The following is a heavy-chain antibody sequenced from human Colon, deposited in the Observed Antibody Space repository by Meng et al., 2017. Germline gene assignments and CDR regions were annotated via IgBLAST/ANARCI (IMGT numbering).Heavy chain of an antibody. J-gene: IGHJ3*02. Sequence: GGSLRLSCAASGFTFSSYWMDWVRQAPGKGLEWVARINQDGNEKYYVGSVKGRLSISRDNAKNSLYLQMNNLRADDTAVYYCVRDVRFATFDIWGQGTVGTVSS. V-gene: IGHV3-7*01. CDR2: INQDGNEK. CDR3: VRDVRFATFDI. CDR1: GFTFSSYW.